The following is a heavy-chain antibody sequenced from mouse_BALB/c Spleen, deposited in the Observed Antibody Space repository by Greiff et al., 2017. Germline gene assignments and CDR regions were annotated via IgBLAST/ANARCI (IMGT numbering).Heavy chain of an antibody. V-gene: IGHV1-15*01. D-gene: IGHD2-14*01. Sequence: VKLQQSGAELVRPGASVTLSCKASGYTFTDYEMHWVKQTPVHGLEWIGAIDPETGGTAYNQKFKGKATLTADKSSSTAYMELRSLTSEDSAVYYCTRNGAYYRAWFAYWGQGTLVTVSA. CDR2: IDPETGGT. CDR1: GYTFTDYE. CDR3: TRNGAYYRAWFAY. J-gene: IGHJ3*01.